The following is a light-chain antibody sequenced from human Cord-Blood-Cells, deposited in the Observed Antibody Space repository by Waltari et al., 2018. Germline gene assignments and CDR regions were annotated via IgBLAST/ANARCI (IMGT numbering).Light chain of an antibody. CDR2: EVR. CDR1: STDVGGDNY. J-gene: IGLJ3*02. Sequence: SAVTQPTSASGPPGQSVTIPCTGTSTDVGGDNYISWYQQHPGKAPKLMIYEVRKRRSGVPDPLSGSEAGNTASLTVAGLQAEEEAEYYCSSYAGSDNLVFGGGTKLTVL. V-gene: IGLV2-8*01. CDR3: SSYAGSDNLV.